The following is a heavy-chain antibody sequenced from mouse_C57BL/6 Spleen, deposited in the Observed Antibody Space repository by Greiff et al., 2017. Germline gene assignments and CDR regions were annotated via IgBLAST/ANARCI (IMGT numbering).Heavy chain of an antibody. J-gene: IGHJ1*03. CDR3: AKSGGCYYGSSYEDYWYFDV. CDR2: IWGDGST. CDR1: GFSLTSYG. V-gene: IGHV2-3*01. Sequence: VKLVESGPGLVAPSQSLSITCTVSGFSLTSYGVSWVRQPPGKGLEWLGVIWGDGSTNYHSALISRLSISKDNSKSQVFLKLNSLQTDDTATYYCAKSGGCYYGSSYEDYWYFDVWGTGTTVTVAS. D-gene: IGHD1-1*01.